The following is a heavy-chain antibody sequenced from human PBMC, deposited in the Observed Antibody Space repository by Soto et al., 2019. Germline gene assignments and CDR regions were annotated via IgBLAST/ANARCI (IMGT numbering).Heavy chain of an antibody. D-gene: IGHD4-17*01. CDR3: ATRMTTAPY. CDR2: IYSGGDT. V-gene: IGHV3-66*01. J-gene: IGHJ4*02. CDR1: VFAVSANY. Sequence: EAHLVGSGGGLVQPGGSLRLSCAASVFAVSANYLSWVRQAPGKGLEWVPLIYSGGDTDYADSVRGRFTISRDNSKNTLYLQMNSLKAEDKTVYYCATRMTTAPYWGQGDLVNVSS.